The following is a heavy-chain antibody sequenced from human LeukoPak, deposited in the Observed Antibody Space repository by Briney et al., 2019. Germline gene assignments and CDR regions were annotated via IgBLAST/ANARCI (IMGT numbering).Heavy chain of an antibody. Sequence: PSETLSLTCAVYGGSFSGYYWSWIRQPPGKGLEWIGEINHSGSTNYNPSLKSRVTISVDTSKNQFSLKLSSVTAADTAVYYCARGILMVQGLIITVYFDYWGQGTLVTVSS. CDR3: ARGILMVQGLIITVYFDY. CDR2: INHSGST. CDR1: GGSFSGYY. J-gene: IGHJ4*02. V-gene: IGHV4-34*01. D-gene: IGHD3-10*01.